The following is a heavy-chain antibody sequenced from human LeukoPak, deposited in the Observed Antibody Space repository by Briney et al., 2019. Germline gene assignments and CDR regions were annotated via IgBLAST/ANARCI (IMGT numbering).Heavy chain of an antibody. J-gene: IGHJ4*02. D-gene: IGHD6-13*01. CDR2: INPNSGGT. CDR3: ARAAAGTGGYFDY. Sequence: GASVTVSFKSSGYTFTFYYMHWVRQAPGQGLEWMGWINPNSGGTNYAQKFQGRVTMTSDTSISTAYMELRRLRSDDTAVYYCARAAAGTGGYFDYWGQGTLVTVSS. V-gene: IGHV1-2*02. CDR1: GYTFTFYY.